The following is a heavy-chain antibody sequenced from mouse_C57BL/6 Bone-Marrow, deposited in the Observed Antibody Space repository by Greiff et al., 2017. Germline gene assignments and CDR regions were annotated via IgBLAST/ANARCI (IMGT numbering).Heavy chain of an antibody. CDR2: ISDGGSYT. V-gene: IGHV5-4*01. CDR1: GFTFSSYA. J-gene: IGHJ3*01. D-gene: IGHD1-1*01. CDR3: APLFLRKGGY. Sequence: EVQLVESGGGLVKPGGSLKLSCAASGFTFSSYAMSWVRQTPEKRLEWVATISDGGSYTYYPDNVKGRFTISRDNAKNNLYLQMSHLKSEDTAMYYCAPLFLRKGGYWGQGSLGTVSA.